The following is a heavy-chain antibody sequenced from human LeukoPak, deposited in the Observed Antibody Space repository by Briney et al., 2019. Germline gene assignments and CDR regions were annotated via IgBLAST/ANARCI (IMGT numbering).Heavy chain of an antibody. CDR2: ISGSGGST. Sequence: GGSLRLSCAASGFTFSGYAMSWVRQAPGKGLEWVSTISGSGGSTYYADSVKGRFTISRDNSKNTLYMQMNSLRAEDTAVYYCAKKYYDILTGSNNWFDPWGQGTLVTVSS. V-gene: IGHV3-23*01. CDR1: GFTFSGYA. D-gene: IGHD3-9*01. J-gene: IGHJ5*02. CDR3: AKKYYDILTGSNNWFDP.